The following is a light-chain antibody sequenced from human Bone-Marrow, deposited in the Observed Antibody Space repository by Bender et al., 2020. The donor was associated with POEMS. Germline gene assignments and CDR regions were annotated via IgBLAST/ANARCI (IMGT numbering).Light chain of an antibody. Sequence: QSALTQPPSASGSPGQSVTISCTGTGGDIGGYKYVSWYQHHPGKAPTLIIYEVRRRPSGVPDRFSGSKSGNTASLTVSGLQAEDEADYYCSSYAGNNIVIFGGGTKLTVL. V-gene: IGLV2-8*01. CDR1: GGDIGGYKY. CDR2: EVR. CDR3: SSYAGNNIVI. J-gene: IGLJ2*01.